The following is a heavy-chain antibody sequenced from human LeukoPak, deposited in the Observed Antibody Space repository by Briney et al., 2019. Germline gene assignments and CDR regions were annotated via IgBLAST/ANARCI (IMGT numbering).Heavy chain of an antibody. J-gene: IGHJ4*02. CDR3: AKVPWL. Sequence: GRSLRLSCAASGITFSSYGMHWVRQAPGKGLEWVAVISYDGSNKYYADSVKGRFTISRDNSKNTLYLQMNSLRAEDTAVYYCAKVPWLGGQGTLVAVSS. D-gene: IGHD5-12*01. CDR1: GITFSSYG. V-gene: IGHV3-30*12. CDR2: ISYDGSNK.